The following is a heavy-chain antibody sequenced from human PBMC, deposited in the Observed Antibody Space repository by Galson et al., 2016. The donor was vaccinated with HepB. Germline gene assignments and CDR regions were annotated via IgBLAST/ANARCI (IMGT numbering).Heavy chain of an antibody. J-gene: IGHJ5*02. V-gene: IGHV3-43*02. CDR3: GILCGGFDP. CDR2: ISGDGRNT. CDR1: GPPSNTYA. Sequence: SLRLSCAASGPPSNTYAMHWVRKAPGKGLECVSLISGDGRNTYYADSVKGRFSISSGNSKQSLYLEMNSLRTEDTSSYYGGILCGGFDPWGQGTLVTVSS. D-gene: IGHD2/OR15-2a*01.